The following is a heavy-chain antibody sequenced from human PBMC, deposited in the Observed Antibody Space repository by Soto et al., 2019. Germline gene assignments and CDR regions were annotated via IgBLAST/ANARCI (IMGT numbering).Heavy chain of an antibody. V-gene: IGHV1-18*04. CDR3: ARDEYYYDSSGYSNWFDP. J-gene: IGHJ5*02. Sequence: ASVKVSCKASGYTFTSYGISWVRQAPGQGLEWMGWISAYNGNTNYAQKLQGRVTMTTDTSTSTAYMELRSLRSDDTAVYYCARDEYYYDSSGYSNWFDPWGQGTLVTVS. D-gene: IGHD3-22*01. CDR1: GYTFTSYG. CDR2: ISAYNGNT.